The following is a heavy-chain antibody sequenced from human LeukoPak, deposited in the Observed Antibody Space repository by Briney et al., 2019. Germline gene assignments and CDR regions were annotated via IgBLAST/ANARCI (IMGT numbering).Heavy chain of an antibody. CDR1: GYTFIDFS. V-gene: IGHV1-46*01. Sequence: ASVKVSCKASGYTFIDFSIHWVRHAPGQGLEWMGMIDPSGGATTYAQKFQGRVTMKRDMSTSAVYMQLSSLRSEDTAVYYCARETGHNFGRRTGWFDPWGQGTLVTVSS. CDR2: IDPSGGAT. D-gene: IGHD1-14*01. CDR3: ARETGHNFGRRTGWFDP. J-gene: IGHJ5*02.